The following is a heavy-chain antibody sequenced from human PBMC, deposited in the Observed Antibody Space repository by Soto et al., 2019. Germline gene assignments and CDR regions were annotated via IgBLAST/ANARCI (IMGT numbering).Heavy chain of an antibody. V-gene: IGHV5-51*01. J-gene: IGHJ6*02. CDR1: GYSFTSYW. CDR2: IYPGDSDT. CDR3: ARHINPRYDFWSGRPYYYYGMDV. Sequence: PGESLKISCKGSGYSFTSYWIGWVRQMPGKGLEWMGIIYPGDSDTRYSPSFQGQVTISADKSISTAYLQWSSLKASDTAMYYCARHINPRYDFWSGRPYYYYGMDVWGQGTTVTVSS. D-gene: IGHD3-3*01.